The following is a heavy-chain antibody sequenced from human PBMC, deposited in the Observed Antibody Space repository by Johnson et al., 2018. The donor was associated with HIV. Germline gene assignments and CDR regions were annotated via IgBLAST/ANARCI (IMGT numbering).Heavy chain of an antibody. D-gene: IGHD3-10*01. Sequence: QVLLVESGGGVVQPERSLRLSCAASGFSFSNYAIHWVRQAPGKGLECVAAISYDGGTTYYSDSVTGRFNISRDNSKNTLYLQLNSLRAEDTARYYCAGLAGRGSAGAFDIWGQGTLVTVSS. V-gene: IGHV3-30-3*01. CDR3: AGLAGRGSAGAFDI. CDR2: ISYDGGTT. CDR1: GFSFSNYA. J-gene: IGHJ3*02.